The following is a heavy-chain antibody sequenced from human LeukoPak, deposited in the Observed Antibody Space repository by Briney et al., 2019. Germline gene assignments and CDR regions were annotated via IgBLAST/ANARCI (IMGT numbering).Heavy chain of an antibody. D-gene: IGHD6-19*01. CDR3: AKAQKYTSDLDY. CDR1: GFTFSDYA. Sequence: GGSLRLSCAASGFTFSDYAMSWVRQAPGKGLEWVSAISGSGGATYYADSVTGRFTISRDNSKNTLHLQMNSLRAEDTAVYYCAKAQKYTSDLDYWGQGIVVTVSS. V-gene: IGHV3-23*01. J-gene: IGHJ4*02. CDR2: ISGSGGAT.